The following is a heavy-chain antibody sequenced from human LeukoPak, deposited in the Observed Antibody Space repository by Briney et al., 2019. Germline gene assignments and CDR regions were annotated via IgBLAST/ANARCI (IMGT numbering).Heavy chain of an antibody. CDR2: IIPIFGTA. Sequence: SVKVSCKASGGTFSSYAISWVRQAPGQGLEWMGRIIPIFGTANYAQKFQGRVTITTDESTSTAYMELSSLRSEDTAVYYCAKEGGTIFGVVISYYYYYMDVWGKGTTVTVSS. J-gene: IGHJ6*03. CDR1: GGTFSSYA. CDR3: AKEGGTIFGVVISYYYYYMDV. V-gene: IGHV1-69*05. D-gene: IGHD3-3*01.